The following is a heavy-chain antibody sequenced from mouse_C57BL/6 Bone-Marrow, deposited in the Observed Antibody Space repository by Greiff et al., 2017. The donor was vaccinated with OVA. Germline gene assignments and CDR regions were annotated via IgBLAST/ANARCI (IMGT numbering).Heavy chain of an antibody. CDR3: VYYDYERGAMDY. Sequence: VQLQQPGAELVRPGSSVKLSCKASGYTFTSYWLDWVKQRPGQGLEWIGNIYPSDSETHYNQKFKDKATLTVDKSSRTAYMQLSSLTSEDSAVYYCVYYDYERGAMDYWGQGTSVTVSS. V-gene: IGHV1-61*01. CDR1: GYTFTSYW. CDR2: IYPSDSET. D-gene: IGHD2-4*01. J-gene: IGHJ4*01.